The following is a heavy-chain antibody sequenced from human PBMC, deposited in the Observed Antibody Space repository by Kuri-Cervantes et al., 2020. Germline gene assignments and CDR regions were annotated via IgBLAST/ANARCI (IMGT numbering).Heavy chain of an antibody. Sequence: SETLSLTCTVSGGSVSSGSYYWSWIRQPPGKGLEWIGYIYYSGSTNYNPSLKRRVTISVDTSKNQFSLKLSSVTAADTAVYYCASGPLRGVFDYWGQGTLVTVSS. J-gene: IGHJ4*02. CDR1: GGSVSSGSYY. CDR2: IYYSGST. CDR3: ASGPLRGVFDY. V-gene: IGHV4-61*01. D-gene: IGHD3-3*01.